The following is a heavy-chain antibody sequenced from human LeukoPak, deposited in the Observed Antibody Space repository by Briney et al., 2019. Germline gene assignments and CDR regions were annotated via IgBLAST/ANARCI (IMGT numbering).Heavy chain of an antibody. V-gene: IGHV4-61*01. CDR3: ARSRYDDAFNI. CDR1: GASVSSGSYY. D-gene: IGHD3-9*01. CDR2: IYYTGST. Sequence: NPSETLSLTCSVSGASVSSGSYYWSWIRQPPGKGLEWIGYIYYTGSTNYNPALKSRVTISLDTSKNQFSLKVNSVTAADTAFYYCARSRYDDAFNIWGQGTMVTVSS. J-gene: IGHJ3*02.